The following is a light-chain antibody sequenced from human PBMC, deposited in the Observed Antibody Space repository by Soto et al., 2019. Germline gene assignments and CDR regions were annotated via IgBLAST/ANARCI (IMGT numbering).Light chain of an antibody. CDR2: AAS. V-gene: IGKV1-39*01. CDR3: QQSYTTPRT. Sequence: DIQMTQSPSSLSASVGDRVTITCRASQSISSYLNWYQQKPGKAPKLLIHAASSLQSGVPSRLSGSGSGTDFTLTISSLQPEDFATYYCQQSYTTPRTFGQGTKVEIK. J-gene: IGKJ1*01. CDR1: QSISSY.